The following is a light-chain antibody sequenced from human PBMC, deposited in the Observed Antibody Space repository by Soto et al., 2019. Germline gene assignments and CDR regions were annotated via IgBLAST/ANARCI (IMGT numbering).Light chain of an antibody. CDR1: QSIAIW. CDR2: KAS. CDR3: QHYYGYSRA. V-gene: IGKV1-5*03. J-gene: IGKJ2*01. Sequence: DIQMTQSPSTLSASVGDRVTITCRASQSIAIWLAWYQQKPGKAPKHLIYKASNLENGVPSRFSGSGSGTEFTLTISSLQPDDSATYYCQHYYGYSRAFGQGTMLEIK.